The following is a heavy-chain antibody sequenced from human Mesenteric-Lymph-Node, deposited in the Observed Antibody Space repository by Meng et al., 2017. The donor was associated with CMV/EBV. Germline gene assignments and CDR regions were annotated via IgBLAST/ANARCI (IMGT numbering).Heavy chain of an antibody. J-gene: IGHJ5*02. CDR3: AHRDQVVRWFDP. V-gene: IGHV2-5*01. CDR2: IYWNDDK. CDR1: GFSLSTSGVG. Sequence: CTFSGFSLSTSGVGVGWIRQPPGKALEWLALIYWNDDKRYSPSLKSRLTITKDTSKNQVVLTMTNMDPVDTATYYCAHRDQVVRWFDPWGQGTLVTVSS.